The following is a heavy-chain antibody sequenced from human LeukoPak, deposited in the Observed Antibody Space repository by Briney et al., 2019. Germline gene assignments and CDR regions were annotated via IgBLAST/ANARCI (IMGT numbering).Heavy chain of an antibody. D-gene: IGHD1-7*01. CDR2: TYYRSKWYN. J-gene: IGHJ3*02. CDR3: ARGGTTNSDRAFDI. V-gene: IGHV6-1*01. CDR1: GDSVSSNSAA. Sequence: SQTLSLTCAISGDSVSSNSAAWNWIRQSPSRGLEWLGRTYYRSKWYNDYAVSVKSRITINPDTSKNQFSLQLNSVTPEDTAVHYCARGGTTNSDRAFDIWGQGTMVTVSS.